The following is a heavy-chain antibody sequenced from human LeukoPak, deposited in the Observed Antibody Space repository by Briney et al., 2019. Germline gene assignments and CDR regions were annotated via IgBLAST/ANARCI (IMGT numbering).Heavy chain of an antibody. Sequence: SGGSLRLSCAASGFTFSSYSMNWVRQAPGKGLEWVSYISSSSSTMYYADSVKGRFTISRDNSKNTLYLQMNSQRVEDTAVYYCAKDFMITFGGVRSFDYWGRGTLVTVSS. J-gene: IGHJ4*02. CDR2: ISSSSSTM. V-gene: IGHV3-48*01. CDR1: GFTFSSYS. CDR3: AKDFMITFGGVRSFDY. D-gene: IGHD3-16*01.